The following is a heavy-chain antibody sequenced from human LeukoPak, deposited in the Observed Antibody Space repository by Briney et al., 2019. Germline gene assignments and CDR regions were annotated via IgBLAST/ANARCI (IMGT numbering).Heavy chain of an antibody. D-gene: IGHD3-10*01. J-gene: IGHJ6*02. V-gene: IGHV4-59*01. CDR3: ARGWFGELSRMAV. CDR2: IHYSGST. CDR1: GGSISSYY. Sequence: SETLSLTCTVSGGSISSYYWSWIRQPPGKGLEWIGYIHYSGSTNHNPSLKSRVTISVDTSKNKFSLKLSPVTAADTAVYYCARGWFGELSRMAVWGQGTTVTVSS.